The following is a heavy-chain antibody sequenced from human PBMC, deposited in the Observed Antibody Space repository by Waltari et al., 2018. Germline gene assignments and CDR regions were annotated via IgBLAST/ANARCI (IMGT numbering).Heavy chain of an antibody. D-gene: IGHD6-13*01. CDR3: ARTSSSSSWSRWFDP. Sequence: QVQLQESGPGLVKPSETLSLTCTVSGGSISSYYLSWIRQPPGNGLEWIGYIYYRGSTNYNPSLKSRVTISVDTSKNQFSLKLSSVTAADTAVYYCARTSSSSSWSRWFDPWGQGSLVTVSS. CDR2: IYYRGST. V-gene: IGHV4-59*01. CDR1: GGSISSYY. J-gene: IGHJ5*02.